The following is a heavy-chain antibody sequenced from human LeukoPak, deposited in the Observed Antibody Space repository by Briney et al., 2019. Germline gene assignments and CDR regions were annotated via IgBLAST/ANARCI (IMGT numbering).Heavy chain of an antibody. V-gene: IGHV3-48*03. J-gene: IGHJ6*04. CDR3: AELGITMIGGV. CDR1: GFTFSSYE. Sequence: GGSLRLSCAASGFTFSSYEMNWVRQAPGKGLEWVSYISSSDSTIYYADSVKGRFTISRDNAKNSLYLQMNSLRAEDTAVYYCAELGITMIGGVWGKGTTVTVSS. D-gene: IGHD3-10*02. CDR2: ISSSDSTI.